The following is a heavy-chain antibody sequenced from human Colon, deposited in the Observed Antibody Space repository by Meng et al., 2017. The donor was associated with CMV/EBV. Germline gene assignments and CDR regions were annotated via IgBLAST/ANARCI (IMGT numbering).Heavy chain of an antibody. Sequence: GSTFNDYAMSWVRQAPGKGLEWVSGISNNGGNTDYVNSVRGRFTISRDDSKNTLYLHMKSLRPEDTAIYYCAIRLGTGIAVAGSLGYWGQGTLVTVSS. CDR3: AIRLGTGIAVAGSLGY. D-gene: IGHD6-19*01. CDR1: GSTFNDYA. CDR2: ISNNGGNT. J-gene: IGHJ4*02. V-gene: IGHV3-23*01.